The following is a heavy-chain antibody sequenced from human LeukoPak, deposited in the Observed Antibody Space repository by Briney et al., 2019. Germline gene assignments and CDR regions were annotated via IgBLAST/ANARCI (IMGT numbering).Heavy chain of an antibody. V-gene: IGHV3-7*01. CDR1: GFTFTSHW. CDR3: ARRLSNVDSRYNWFGT. J-gene: IGHJ5*02. Sequence: SGRSLSLSCVASGFTFTSHWMNWVRQVPGKGLEWVANIKLDGSEKNYVDSVKGRFIISRDNDRNSLHLQMNSLRAEDTAVYYCARRLSNVDSRYNWFGTWGQGTLVTVSS. CDR2: IKLDGSEK. D-gene: IGHD2/OR15-2a*01.